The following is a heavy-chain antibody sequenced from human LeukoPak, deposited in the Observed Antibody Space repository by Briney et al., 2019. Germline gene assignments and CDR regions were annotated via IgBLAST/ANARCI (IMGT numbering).Heavy chain of an antibody. V-gene: IGHV3-23*01. J-gene: IGHJ4*02. CDR1: GFTFSNYA. Sequence: SGGSLRLSCAASGFTFSNYAMSWLRQAPGKGLEWVSAVSGNGDTTHYADPVKGRFTISRDNSKNTLFLQMNSLRAEDTAIYYCAKTMEAASYFEYGGQGTVVTVSS. D-gene: IGHD2-8*01. CDR3: AKTMEAASYFEY. CDR2: VSGNGDTT.